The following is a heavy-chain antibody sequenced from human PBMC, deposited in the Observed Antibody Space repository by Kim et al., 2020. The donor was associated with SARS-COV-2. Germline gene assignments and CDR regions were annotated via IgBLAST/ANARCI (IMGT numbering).Heavy chain of an antibody. V-gene: IGHV3-21*01. J-gene: IGHJ4*02. Sequence: GGSLRLSCAASGFTFSSYSMNWVRQAPGKGLEWVSSISSSSSYIYYADSVKGRFTISRDNAKNSLYLQMNSLRAEDTAVYYCARGSLLRYFDWPKLGGPQIDYWGQGTLVTVSS. CDR2: ISSSSSYI. D-gene: IGHD3-9*01. CDR3: ARGSLLRYFDWPKLGGPQIDY. CDR1: GFTFSSYS.